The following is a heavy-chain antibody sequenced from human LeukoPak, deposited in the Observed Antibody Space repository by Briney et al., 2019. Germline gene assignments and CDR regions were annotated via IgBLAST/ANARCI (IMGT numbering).Heavy chain of an antibody. J-gene: IGHJ1*01. CDR3: ALTSAQGSLYFQH. V-gene: IGHV4-39*07. D-gene: IGHD1-26*01. CDR2: IYYTGST. Sequence: SETLSLTCIVSGGSISSSNYYWGWIRQPPGKGLEWIGTIYYTGSTYYNPSLKSRVTISVDTSKNQFSLKLSSVTAADTAVYYCALTSAQGSLYFQHWGQGTLVTVSS. CDR1: GGSISSSNYY.